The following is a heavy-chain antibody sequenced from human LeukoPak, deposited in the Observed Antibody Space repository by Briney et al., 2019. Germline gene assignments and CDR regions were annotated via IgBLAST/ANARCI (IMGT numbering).Heavy chain of an antibody. CDR3: ARAVGATTDFDY. CDR1: GYTFTSYY. CDR2: INPSGGST. V-gene: IGHV1-46*01. D-gene: IGHD1-26*01. J-gene: IGHJ4*02. Sequence: ASVKVSCKASGYTFTSYYMHWVRQAPGQGLEWMGIINPSGGSTSYAQKFQGRVTMTRDTSTSTVYMELSSLRSEDTSVYYCARAVGATTDFDYWGQGTLVTVSS.